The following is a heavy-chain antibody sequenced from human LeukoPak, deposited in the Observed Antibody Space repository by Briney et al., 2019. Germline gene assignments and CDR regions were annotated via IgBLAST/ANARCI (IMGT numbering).Heavy chain of an antibody. D-gene: IGHD2/OR15-2a*01. Sequence: ASVKVSCRASGYTFTSYDINWVRQATGQGLEWMGWMNPNSGNTGYAQKLQGRVTMTTDTSTSTAYMELRSLRSDDTAVYYCARDSTASFDYWGQGTLVTVSS. V-gene: IGHV1-8*01. CDR3: ARDSTASFDY. CDR1: GYTFTSYD. J-gene: IGHJ4*02. CDR2: MNPNSGNT.